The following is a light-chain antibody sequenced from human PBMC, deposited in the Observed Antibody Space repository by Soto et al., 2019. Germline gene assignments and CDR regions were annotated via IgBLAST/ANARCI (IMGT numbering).Light chain of an antibody. J-gene: IGKJ1*01. CDR1: QSVSSN. CDR2: GAS. CDR3: QQYNDWPPT. V-gene: IGKV3-15*01. Sequence: IVLTQSPATLSLSPGERATLSCRASQSVSSNFLAWYQEKPGQAPRLLIYGASTRATGIPARFSGSGSGTEFTLTISSLQSEDFAVYYCQQYNDWPPTFGQGTRWIS.